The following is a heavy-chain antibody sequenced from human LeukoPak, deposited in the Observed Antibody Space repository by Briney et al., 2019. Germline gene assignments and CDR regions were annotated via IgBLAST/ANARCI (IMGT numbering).Heavy chain of an antibody. Sequence: PGGSLRLSCAASGFTFSSYAMHWVRQAPGKGLEYVSVISSNGGSTYYAHSVKGRFTISRDNSKNTLYLQMNSLRAEDTAVYYCAKDLGVTTVTKKGSAFDIWGQGTMVTVSS. D-gene: IGHD4-17*01. CDR1: GFTFSSYA. J-gene: IGHJ3*02. CDR2: ISSNGGST. CDR3: AKDLGVTTVTKKGSAFDI. V-gene: IGHV3-64*01.